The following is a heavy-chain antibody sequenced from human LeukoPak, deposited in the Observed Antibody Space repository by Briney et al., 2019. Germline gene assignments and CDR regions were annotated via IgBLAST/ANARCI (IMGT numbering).Heavy chain of an antibody. J-gene: IGHJ4*02. V-gene: IGHV4-39*07. CDR2: INHSGST. Sequence: SETLSLTCTVSGGSISSSSYYWGWIRQPPGKGLEWIGEINHSGSTNYNPSLKSRVTISVDTSKNQFSLKLSSVTAADTAVYYCARPSQGSFDYWGQGTLVTVSS. CDR3: ARPSQGSFDY. CDR1: GGSISSSSYY.